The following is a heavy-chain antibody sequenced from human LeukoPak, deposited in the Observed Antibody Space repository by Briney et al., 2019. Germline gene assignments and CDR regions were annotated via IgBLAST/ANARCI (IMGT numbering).Heavy chain of an antibody. CDR2: INPSGGST. Sequence: ASVKVSCKASGYTFTSYYMHWVRQAPGQGLEWMGIINPSGGSTSYAQKSQGRVTMTRDTSTSTVYMELSSLGSEDTAVYYCAREGDGSGSYYEYYFDYWGQGTLVTVSS. CDR3: AREGDGSGSYYEYYFDY. J-gene: IGHJ4*02. CDR1: GYTFTSYY. D-gene: IGHD3-10*01. V-gene: IGHV1-46*01.